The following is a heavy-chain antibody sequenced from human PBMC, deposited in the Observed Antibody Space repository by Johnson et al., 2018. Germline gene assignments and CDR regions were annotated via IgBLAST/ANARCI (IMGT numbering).Heavy chain of an antibody. J-gene: IGHJ6*02. CDR1: GFTFSNYW. Sequence: EVQLLESGGGLVQPGGSLRLSCAASGFTFSNYWMHWVRQAPGKGLMWVSRISGDGSSTTYADSVKGRFTISRDNSKNPLYLQLNSLRAEDTAVYYCARGQYCSSTSSYRYYYYGMDVWGQGTTVTVSS. D-gene: IGHD2-2*01. CDR2: ISGDGSST. CDR3: ARGQYCSSTSSYRYYYYGMDV. V-gene: IGHV3-74*01.